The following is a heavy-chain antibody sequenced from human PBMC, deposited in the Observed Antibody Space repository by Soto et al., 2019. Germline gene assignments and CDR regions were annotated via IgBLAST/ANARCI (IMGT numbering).Heavy chain of an antibody. CDR1: GDTFNHHW. CDR2: VYPADSDT. J-gene: IGHJ3*02. CDR3: VCPQAKQMDTIGGAFDI. Sequence: GESLKRSWKGSGDTFNHHWIAWGREIPGKGLELMGPVYPADSDTRYNPSVEGQVTISVDKSTSTASLQWRSLRASDTAMYSCVCPQAKQMDTIGGAFDIWGQGTKVTLSS. V-gene: IGHV5-51*01. D-gene: IGHD3-16*01.